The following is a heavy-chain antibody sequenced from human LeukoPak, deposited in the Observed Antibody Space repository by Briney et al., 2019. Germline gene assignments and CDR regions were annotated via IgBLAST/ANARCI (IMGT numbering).Heavy chain of an antibody. CDR2: ISSSSSVI. J-gene: IGHJ4*02. V-gene: IGHV3-21*01. CDR3: ASGRESDY. CDR1: GFTFSIYS. Sequence: GGSLRLSCVASGFTFSIYSMNWVRQAPGEGLEWVSSISSSSSVIYYADSVEGRFTISRDNANNSLYLQMSSLRAEDTAIYYCASGRESDYWGQGTLVTVSS.